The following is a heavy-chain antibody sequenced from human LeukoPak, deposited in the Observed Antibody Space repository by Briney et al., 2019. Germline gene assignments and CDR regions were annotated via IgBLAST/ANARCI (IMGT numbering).Heavy chain of an antibody. CDR3: ARVASYCSSTSCSDY. CDR1: GFTFSSYE. J-gene: IGHJ4*02. CDR2: ISSSGSTI. V-gene: IGHV3-48*03. D-gene: IGHD2-2*01. Sequence: TGGSLRLSCAASGFTFSSYEMNWVRQAPGKGLEWVSYISSSGSTIYYADSVKGRFTISRDNAKNSLYLQMNSLRAEDTAVYYCARVASYCSSTSCSDYWGQGTLVTVSS.